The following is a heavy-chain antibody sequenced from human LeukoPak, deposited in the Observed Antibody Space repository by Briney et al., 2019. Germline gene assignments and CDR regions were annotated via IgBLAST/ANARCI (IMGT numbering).Heavy chain of an antibody. V-gene: IGHV3-23*01. Sequence: PGGSLRLSCAASGFTFTNYAMNWVRQAPGKGLEWLSAISSSGGTTCYADSVKGRFTISRDNSRNTLYLQMNSLRVADTAVYYCAKYRSEWELPSDAFDIWGQGTMVTVSS. CDR2: ISSSGGTT. CDR3: AKYRSEWELPSDAFDI. J-gene: IGHJ3*02. D-gene: IGHD1-26*01. CDR1: GFTFTNYA.